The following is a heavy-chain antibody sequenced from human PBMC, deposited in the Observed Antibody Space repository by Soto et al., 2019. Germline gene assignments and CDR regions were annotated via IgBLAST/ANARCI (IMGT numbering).Heavy chain of an antibody. CDR2: VIPIFGTP. V-gene: IGHV1-69*06. CDR1: GGTFSSFA. J-gene: IGHJ4*02. CDR3: AKAADFYGSGTYYNYFDY. D-gene: IGHD3-10*01. Sequence: QVQLVQSGAEVKKPGSSVKVSCKASGGTFSSFAISWVRQAPGQGLEWMGGVIPIFGTPKYAQRFQGRVMITADKSTSTADMELSSLRSEDTAVYYCAKAADFYGSGTYYNYFDYWGQGTLVTVSS.